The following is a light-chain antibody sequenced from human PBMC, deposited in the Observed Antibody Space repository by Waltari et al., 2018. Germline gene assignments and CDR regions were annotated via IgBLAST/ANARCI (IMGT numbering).Light chain of an antibody. J-gene: IGLJ3*02. Sequence: SVLTQPPSVTGAPGQRVTISCTGSSSNIGSDYHVHWYQQVPGMAPKLLLYGNNSRPSGVPDRFSGSKSGTSASLAIAGLQPEDEADYYCQSFDIILTGWVFGGGTRLTVL. CDR2: GNN. CDR3: QSFDIILTGWV. V-gene: IGLV1-40*01. CDR1: SSNIGSDYH.